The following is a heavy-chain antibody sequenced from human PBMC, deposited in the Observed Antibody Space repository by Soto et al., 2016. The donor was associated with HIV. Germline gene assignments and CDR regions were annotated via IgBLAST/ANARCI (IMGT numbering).Heavy chain of an antibody. CDR2: IYYSGST. CDR1: GGSISSYY. Sequence: QVQLQESGPGLVKPSETLSLTCTVSGGSISSYYWTWIRQPPGKGLEWIGYIYYSGSTNYNPSLKSRVTISLDTSKNQFSLKLSSVTAADTAVYYCARERGAYYYDSSGEIDYWGQGTLVTVSS. V-gene: IGHV4-59*01. J-gene: IGHJ4*02. CDR3: ARERGAYYYDSSGEIDY. D-gene: IGHD3-22*01.